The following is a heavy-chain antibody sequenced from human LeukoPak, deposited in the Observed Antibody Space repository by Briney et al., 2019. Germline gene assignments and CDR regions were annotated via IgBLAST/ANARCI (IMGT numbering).Heavy chain of an antibody. CDR3: AGRRLGEFFDY. D-gene: IGHD3-16*01. CDR2: IFTTGST. CDR1: GGSISSYY. J-gene: IGHJ4*02. V-gene: IGHV4-4*07. Sequence: PSETLSLTCTVSGGSISSYYWSWIRQSPGKGLEWIGRIFTTGSTNYNPSLKSRVTISVDTSKNQFSLKLSSVTAADTAVYYCAGRRLGEFFDYWGQGSLVTVSS.